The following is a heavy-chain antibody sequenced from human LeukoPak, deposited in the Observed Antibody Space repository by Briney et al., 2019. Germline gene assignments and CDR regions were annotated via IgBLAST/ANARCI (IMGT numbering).Heavy chain of an antibody. CDR1: AYSFTNYW. J-gene: IGHJ5*02. CDR3: ARHSSVLNSFDP. CDR2: IDPGDSQT. Sequence: GESLKISCKGSAYSFTNYWISWVRQMPGKGLEWMGSIDPGDSQTNYSPSFRGHVTISADKSISTAYLQWSSLKASDTAVYYCARHSSVLNSFDPWGQGTLVTVSS. D-gene: IGHD3-22*01. V-gene: IGHV5-10-1*01.